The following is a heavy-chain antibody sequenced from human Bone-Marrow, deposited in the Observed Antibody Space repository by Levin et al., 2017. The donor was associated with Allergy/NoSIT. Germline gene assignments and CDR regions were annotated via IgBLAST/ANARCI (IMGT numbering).Heavy chain of an antibody. CDR1: GFTFGNAW. CDR3: TTRSH. V-gene: IGHV3-15*01. Sequence: GGSLRLSCVASGFTFGNAWMNWVRQAPGKGRQWVARIKGKTDVGTTDYAAPVKGRFTISKANSKKTLYLQMNSLKTEDTAIYYCTTRSHWGQGTLVTVFS. CDR2: IKGKTDVGTT. J-gene: IGHJ4*02.